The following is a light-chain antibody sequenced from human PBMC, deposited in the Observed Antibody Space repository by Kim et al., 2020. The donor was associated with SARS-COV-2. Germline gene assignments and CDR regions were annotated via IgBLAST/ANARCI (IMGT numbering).Light chain of an antibody. CDR2: ETS. CDR3: QQYNRWPLT. J-gene: IGKJ4*01. V-gene: IGKV3-15*01. Sequence: EIVMTQSAATLSVSPGERATLSCRASQSIAIDLAWYQHKPGQAPRLLMYETSTRATGIPARFSGSGSGTEFTLTISSLQSEDFAVYYCQQYNRWPLTFGGGTKVEI. CDR1: QSIAID.